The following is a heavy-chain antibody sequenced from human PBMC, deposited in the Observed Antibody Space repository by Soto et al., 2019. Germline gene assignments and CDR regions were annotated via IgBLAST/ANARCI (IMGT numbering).Heavy chain of an antibody. D-gene: IGHD4-17*01. CDR2: IHGGGNSA. CDR1: GFTFSGYA. V-gene: IGHV3-23*01. Sequence: EVQLLESGGDLVQPGRSLRLSCAASGFTFSGYAMSWVRQAPGKGLEWVSVIHGGGNSAYYADSVKGRFTISRDNSKXXXXXXXXXXXXEXXXXXXXXXNRGRVTTSWHFDYWGQGTLVTVSS. J-gene: IGHJ4*02. CDR3: XXNRGRVTTSWHFDY.